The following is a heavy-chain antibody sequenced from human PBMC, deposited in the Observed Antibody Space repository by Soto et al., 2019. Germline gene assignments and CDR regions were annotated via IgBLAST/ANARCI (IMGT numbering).Heavy chain of an antibody. Sequence: GGSLRLSCAASGFTVSSNYMSWVRQAPGKGLEWVSVIYSGGSTYYADSVKGRFTISRDNSKNTLYLQMNSLRAEDTAVYYCARDRPAARNLDYWGQGTLVTVSS. CDR2: IYSGGST. CDR3: ARDRPAARNLDY. D-gene: IGHD2-2*01. J-gene: IGHJ4*02. CDR1: GFTVSSNY. V-gene: IGHV3-66*01.